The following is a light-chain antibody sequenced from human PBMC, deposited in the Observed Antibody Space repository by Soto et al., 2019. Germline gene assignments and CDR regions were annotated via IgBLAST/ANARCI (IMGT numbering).Light chain of an antibody. CDR1: QGISNF. J-gene: IGKJ1*01. V-gene: IGKV1-27*01. Sequence: PSSLSTSLGDRVTITCRASQGISNFLAWYQQKPGKVPSLLIYGASTLQSGVPSRFSGSGSGTDFTLAISNVQPEDVATYYCQQYNSYSSWTFGQGTKVDIK. CDR2: GAS. CDR3: QQYNSYSSWT.